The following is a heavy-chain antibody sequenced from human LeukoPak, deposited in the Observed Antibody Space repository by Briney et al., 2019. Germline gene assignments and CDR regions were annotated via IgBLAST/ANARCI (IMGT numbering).Heavy chain of an antibody. Sequence: GASVKVSCRTSGYIFRNFGINWVRQAPGQGLEWVGWISGYNGNTKYAQKFKGRVIMTTDTSTRIGYMELRSLRSGDTAVYYCARDAYDFLTGRYSGSGGDSWGQGALVTVSS. V-gene: IGHV1-18*01. CDR3: ARDAYDFLTGRYSGSGGDS. CDR1: GYIFRNFG. D-gene: IGHD3-9*01. CDR2: ISGYNGNT. J-gene: IGHJ4*02.